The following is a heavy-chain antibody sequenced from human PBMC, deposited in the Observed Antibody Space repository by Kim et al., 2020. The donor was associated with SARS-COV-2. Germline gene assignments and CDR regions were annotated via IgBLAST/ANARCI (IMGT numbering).Heavy chain of an antibody. V-gene: IGHV4-59*01. D-gene: IGHD3-22*01. J-gene: IGHJ5*02. Sequence: SETLSLTCTVSGGSISSYYWSWIRQPPGKGLEWIGYIYYSGSTNYNPSLKSRVTISVDTSKNQFSLKLSSVTAADTAVYYCARGGYYYDKESFDPWGRGTLVTVSS. CDR1: GGSISSYY. CDR3: ARGGYYYDKESFDP. CDR2: IYYSGST.